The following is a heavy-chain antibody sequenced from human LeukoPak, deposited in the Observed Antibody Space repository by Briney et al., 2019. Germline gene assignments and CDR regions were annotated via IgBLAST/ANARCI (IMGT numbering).Heavy chain of an antibody. CDR3: ARKSATGQLDY. J-gene: IGHJ4*02. Sequence: SETLSLTCTVSGASISSYYWTWIRQPAGKGLEWIGRIHNSASPNYNPSLKSRVTLSIDTSKNQVSLKLTSVTAADTAVYYCARKSATGQLDYWGQGTLVTVSS. CDR2: IHNSASP. CDR1: GASISSYY. D-gene: IGHD1-1*01. V-gene: IGHV4-4*07.